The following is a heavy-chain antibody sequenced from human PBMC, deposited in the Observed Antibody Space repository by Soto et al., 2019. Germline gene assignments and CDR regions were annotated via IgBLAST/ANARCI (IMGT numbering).Heavy chain of an antibody. D-gene: IGHD6-13*01. J-gene: IGHJ5*02. CDR1: GGSISYYY. Sequence: SETLSLTCTVSGGSISYYYWSWIRQSAGKGLEWIGRIYPSGSTNYNPSLKGRVTMSVDTSNNQFSLNLGSVTAADTAVYYCAGHRTAAVPSNWFDPWGQGTLVTVSS. V-gene: IGHV4-4*07. CDR3: AGHRTAAVPSNWFDP. CDR2: IYPSGST.